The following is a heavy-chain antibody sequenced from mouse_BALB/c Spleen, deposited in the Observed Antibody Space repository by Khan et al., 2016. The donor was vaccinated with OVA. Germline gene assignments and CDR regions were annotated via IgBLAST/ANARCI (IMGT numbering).Heavy chain of an antibody. J-gene: IGHJ2*01. CDR3: IRQGGSYDGPFDD. CDR1: GFTFNNYA. Sequence: EVELVESGGGLVKPGGSMKLSCAASGFTFNNYAMSWVRQTPEKRLEWVATVSSGGSFTYYPDSVKGRFTISRDNAKNTLYLQMSSLRSEDTAMXYCIRQGGSYDGPFDDWGQGTTLTVSS. V-gene: IGHV5-9-3*01. D-gene: IGHD2-3*01. CDR2: VSSGGSFT.